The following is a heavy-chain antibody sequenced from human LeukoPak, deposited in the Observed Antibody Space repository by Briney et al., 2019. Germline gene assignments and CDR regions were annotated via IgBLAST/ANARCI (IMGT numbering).Heavy chain of an antibody. CDR1: GFIFSNYW. J-gene: IGHJ4*02. V-gene: IGHV3-74*01. D-gene: IGHD6-19*01. Sequence: PGGSLRLSCAASGFIFSNYWMHWVRQAPGKGLMWVSRINSDGSITTYADFVKGRFTISRDNSKNSLYLQMNSLRTEDTALYYCAKDSLEGGWHGGGSYYFDYWGQGTLVTVSS. CDR3: AKDSLEGGWHGGGSYYFDY. CDR2: INSDGSIT.